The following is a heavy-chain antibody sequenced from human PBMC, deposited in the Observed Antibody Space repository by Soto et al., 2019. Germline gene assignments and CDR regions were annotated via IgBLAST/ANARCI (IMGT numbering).Heavy chain of an antibody. CDR2: IYYSGNT. CDR3: ARGIYSTSSFFDS. D-gene: IGHD6-6*01. V-gene: IGHV4-30-4*01. Sequence: PSETLSLTCTVSGDSISTADYYFNGMRQPPGKGLEWIGYIYYSGNTYYIPSLKSRVTISVDTSKDQISLKLNSVTAADTAVYYCARGIYSTSSFFDSWGQGTLVTVSS. J-gene: IGHJ4*02. CDR1: GDSISTADYY.